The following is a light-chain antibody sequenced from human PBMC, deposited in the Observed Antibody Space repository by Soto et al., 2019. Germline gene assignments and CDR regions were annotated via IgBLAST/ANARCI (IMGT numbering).Light chain of an antibody. CDR1: SSDVGAYNY. CDR3: NSYTTSSTYV. J-gene: IGLJ1*01. V-gene: IGLV2-14*03. Sequence: QSVLTQPASVSGSPGQSIAISCTGTSSDVGAYNYVSWYQQHPGKAPKLMIYDVSNRPSGVSNRFSGSKSGNTASLTISGLQADDEADYYCNSYTTSSTYVFGTGTKLTVL. CDR2: DVS.